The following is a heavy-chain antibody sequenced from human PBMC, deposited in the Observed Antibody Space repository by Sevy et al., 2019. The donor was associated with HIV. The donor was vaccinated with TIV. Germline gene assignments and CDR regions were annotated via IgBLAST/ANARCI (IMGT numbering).Heavy chain of an antibody. CDR3: ARAAYDSSGYYVDAFDI. D-gene: IGHD3-22*01. Sequence: ETLSLTCTVSGGSISSYYWSWIRQPPGKGLEWIGYIYYSGSTNYNPCLKSRVTISVDTSKNQFSLKLSSVTAADTAVYYCARAAYDSSGYYVDAFDIWGQGTMVTVSS. CDR1: GGSISSYY. V-gene: IGHV4-59*01. J-gene: IGHJ3*02. CDR2: IYYSGST.